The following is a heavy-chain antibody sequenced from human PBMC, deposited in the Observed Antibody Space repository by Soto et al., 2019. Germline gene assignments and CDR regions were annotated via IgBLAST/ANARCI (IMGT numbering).Heavy chain of an antibody. CDR1: GFSLSSYW. CDR2: IKQDGSEK. Sequence: EVQLVESGGGLVLPGGSLRLSCAASGFSLSSYWMSWVRQAPGKGLEWVANIKQDGSEKYYVASVKGRFTISRDNAKNSLYLQMNSLRAEDTAVYYCSSWGFIVATNWYFDLWGRGTLVTVSS. V-gene: IGHV3-7*01. J-gene: IGHJ2*01. D-gene: IGHD5-12*01. CDR3: SSWGFIVATNWYFDL.